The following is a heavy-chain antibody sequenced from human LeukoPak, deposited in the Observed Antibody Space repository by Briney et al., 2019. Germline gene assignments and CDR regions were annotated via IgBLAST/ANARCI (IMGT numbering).Heavy chain of an antibody. D-gene: IGHD1-26*01. Sequence: GGSLRLSCAASGFTFSNYSMNWVRQVPGKGLEWVSSISSSSSYIYYADSVKGRFTISRDNAKNSLYLQMNSLRAEDTAVYYCARVGWELAYFDYWGQGTLVTVSS. J-gene: IGHJ4*02. V-gene: IGHV3-21*01. CDR1: GFTFSNYS. CDR3: ARVGWELAYFDY. CDR2: ISSSSSYI.